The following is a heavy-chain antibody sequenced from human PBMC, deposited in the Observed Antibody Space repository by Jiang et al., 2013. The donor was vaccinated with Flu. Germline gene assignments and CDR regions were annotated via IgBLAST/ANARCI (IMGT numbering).Heavy chain of an antibody. Sequence: SGPGLVKPSETLSLTCTVSGGSISSYYWSWIRQPPGKGLEWIGYIYYSGSTNYNPSLKSRVTISVDTSKNQFSLKLSSVTAADTAVYYCARRYDSSGYYYWYFDLWGRGTLVTVSS. V-gene: IGHV4-59*08. CDR1: GGSISSYY. CDR2: IYYSGST. J-gene: IGHJ2*01. D-gene: IGHD3-22*01. CDR3: ARRYDSSGYYYWYFDL.